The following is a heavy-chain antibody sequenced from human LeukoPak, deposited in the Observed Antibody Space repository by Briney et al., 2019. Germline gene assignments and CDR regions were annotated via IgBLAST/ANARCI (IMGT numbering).Heavy chain of an antibody. Sequence: PGGSLRLSCAASGFTFSDYYMIWIRHSPGKGLEWGSFISTRDDPTFYADYVKGRFTMSRDNAKNSLYLQMNSLRAEDTAVYYCARKRANYVDSCGQGTLVTVSS. CDR2: ISTRDDPT. CDR1: GFTFSDYY. J-gene: IGHJ4*02. V-gene: IGHV3-11*04. CDR3: ARKRANYVDS.